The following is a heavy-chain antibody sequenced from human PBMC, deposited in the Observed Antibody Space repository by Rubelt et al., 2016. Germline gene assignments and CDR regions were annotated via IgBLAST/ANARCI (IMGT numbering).Heavy chain of an antibody. V-gene: IGHV1-69*06. CDR3: ATLPSGSLDAFDI. J-gene: IGHJ3*02. CDR1: GGTFSSYA. D-gene: IGHD3-10*01. Sequence: QVQLVQSGAEVKKPGSSVKVSCKASGGTFSSYAISWVRQAPGQGLEWMGGIIPIFGTANSAKKFQGRVTMTEETATDTAYMELSSLRSEDTAVYYCATLPSGSLDAFDIWGQGTMVTVSS. CDR2: IIPIFGTA.